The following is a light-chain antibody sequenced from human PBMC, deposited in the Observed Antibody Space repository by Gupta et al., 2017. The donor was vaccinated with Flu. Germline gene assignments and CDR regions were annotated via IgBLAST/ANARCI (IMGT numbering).Light chain of an antibody. CDR1: QSVRSN. CDR2: GAS. J-gene: IGKJ4*01. V-gene: IGKV3-15*01. CDR3: QHYNEWPLT. Sequence: GERATLSCRASQSVRSNSAWYQQKPGQAPRLLIYGASTRATGIPARFSGSGSGTEFTLTISSLQSEDFAVYYCQHYNEWPLTFGGGTRVEIK.